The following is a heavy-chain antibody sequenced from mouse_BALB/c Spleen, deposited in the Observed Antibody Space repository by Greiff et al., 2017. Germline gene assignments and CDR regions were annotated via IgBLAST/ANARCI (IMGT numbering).Heavy chain of an antibody. Sequence: QVQLKESGAELARPGASVKLSCKASGYTFTSYWMQWVKQRPGQGLEWIGAIYPGDGDTRYTQKFKGKATLTADKSSSTAYMQLSSLASEDSAVYYCARESNYRYFDVWGAGTTVTVSS. V-gene: IGHV1-87*01. CDR2: IYPGDGDT. J-gene: IGHJ1*01. CDR1: GYTFTSYW. CDR3: ARESNYRYFDV. D-gene: IGHD2-5*01.